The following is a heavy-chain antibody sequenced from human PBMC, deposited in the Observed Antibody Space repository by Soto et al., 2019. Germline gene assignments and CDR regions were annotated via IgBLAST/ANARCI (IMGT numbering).Heavy chain of an antibody. D-gene: IGHD3-10*01. CDR2: IYHSGNT. J-gene: IGHJ4*02. CDR3: ARRWGEGRVDY. CDR1: GGSISSSNW. V-gene: IGHV4-4*02. Sequence: QVKLQESGPGLVKPSGTLSLTCAVSGGSISSSNWWSWVRQPPGKGLEWIGEIYHSGNTNYNQSLKSRVTMAVDKSRNQFSLKLSSVTAADTAVYYCARRWGEGRVDYWGQGTLVSVSS.